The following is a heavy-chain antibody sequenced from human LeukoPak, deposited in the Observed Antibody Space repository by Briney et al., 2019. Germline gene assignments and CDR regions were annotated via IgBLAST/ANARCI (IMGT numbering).Heavy chain of an antibody. J-gene: IGHJ4*02. CDR2: IWYDGSKT. V-gene: IGHV3-33*01. CDR3: ARDDCSTTPCYAY. D-gene: IGHD2-2*01. Sequence: GRSLGLSCTTSGFTFTNYGINWVRQAPGKGLEWVAAIWYDGSKTSYTDSVKGRFTVSRDISKNTVYLQMNGLKVEDTAVYYCARDDCSTTPCYAYWGQGTLVTVSS. CDR1: GFTFTNYG.